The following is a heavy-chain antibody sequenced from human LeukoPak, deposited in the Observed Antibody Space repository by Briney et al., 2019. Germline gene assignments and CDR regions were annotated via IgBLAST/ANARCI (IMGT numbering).Heavy chain of an antibody. D-gene: IGHD6-13*01. CDR3: ARVSSSSWGYFDY. CDR2: IWYDGSNK. J-gene: IGHJ4*02. V-gene: IGHV3-33*01. CDR1: GFTFSSYG. Sequence: GRSLRLSCAASGFTFSSYGMHWVRQAPGKGLEWVAVIWYDGSNKYYADSVKGRFTISRDNSKNTLYLQMNSLRAEDTAVYYCARVSSSSWGYFDYWGQGTLVTVSS.